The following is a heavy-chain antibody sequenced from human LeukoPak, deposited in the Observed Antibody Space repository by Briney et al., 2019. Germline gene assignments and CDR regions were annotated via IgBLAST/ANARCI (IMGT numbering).Heavy chain of an antibody. CDR3: ARSGRTVTTHFDY. CDR2: IGADNANT. V-gene: IGHV1-18*04. Sequence: ASVKVSCKASGYTFTGYYMHWVRQAPGQGLEWMGWIGADNANTNYAQKLQGRVTMTTDTSTNTAYMELRSLTSDDTAVYFCARSGRTVTTHFDYWGQGTLVTVSS. D-gene: IGHD4-17*01. CDR1: GYTFTGYY. J-gene: IGHJ4*02.